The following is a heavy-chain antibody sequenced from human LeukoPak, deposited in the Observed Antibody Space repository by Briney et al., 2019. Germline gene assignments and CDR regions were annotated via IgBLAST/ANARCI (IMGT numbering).Heavy chain of an antibody. V-gene: IGHV3-74*01. CDR2: INSDGSST. D-gene: IGHD3-3*01. Sequence: GGSLRLSCAASGFTFSSYWMHWVRQAPGKGLVWVSRINSDGSSTSYADSVKGRFTISRDNAKNTLYLQMNSLRAEDTAVYYCAATIRDFWSDYYMDVWGKGTTVTV. CDR1: GFTFSSYW. J-gene: IGHJ6*03. CDR3: AATIRDFWSDYYMDV.